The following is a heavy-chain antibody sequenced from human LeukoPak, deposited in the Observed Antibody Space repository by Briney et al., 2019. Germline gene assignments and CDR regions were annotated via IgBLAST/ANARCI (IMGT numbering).Heavy chain of an antibody. V-gene: IGHV3-30*02. CDR2: IWYDGSNK. CDR3: AKVGPDGYYGMDV. Sequence: GGSLRLSCAASGFTFSSYGMHWVRQAPGKGLEWVAVIWYDGSNKYYADSVKGRFTISRDNSKNTLYLQMNSLRAEDTAVYYCAKVGPDGYYGMDVWGQGTTVTVSS. J-gene: IGHJ6*02. CDR1: GFTFSSYG. D-gene: IGHD5-24*01.